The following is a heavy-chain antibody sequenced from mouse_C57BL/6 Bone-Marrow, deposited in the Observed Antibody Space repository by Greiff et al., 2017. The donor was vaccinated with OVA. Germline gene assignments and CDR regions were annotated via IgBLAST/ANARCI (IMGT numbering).Heavy chain of an antibody. Sequence: EVKLMESGAELVRPGASVKLSCTASGFNIKDDYMHWVKQRPEQGLEWIGWIDPENGDTEYASKFQGKATITADTSSNTAYLQLSSLTSEDTAVYYCTQTTVLDYWGQGTTLTVSS. CDR3: TQTTVLDY. CDR1: GFNIKDDY. J-gene: IGHJ2*01. CDR2: IDPENGDT. V-gene: IGHV14-4*01. D-gene: IGHD1-1*01.